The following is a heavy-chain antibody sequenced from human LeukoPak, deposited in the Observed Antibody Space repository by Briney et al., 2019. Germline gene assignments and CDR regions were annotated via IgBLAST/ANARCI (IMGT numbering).Heavy chain of an antibody. CDR1: GASISSSSYY. Sequence: SETLSLTCTVSGASISSSSYYWDWIRQPPGKGLEWVGSIFLSGHTFYSPSLRSRVSISVDTSRNHFSLKVSSVTAADTAVYYCARHSAEAGSTYGYWGQGVKVTVSS. V-gene: IGHV4-39*01. CDR2: IFLSGHT. CDR3: ARHSAEAGSTYGY. D-gene: IGHD3-10*01. J-gene: IGHJ4*02.